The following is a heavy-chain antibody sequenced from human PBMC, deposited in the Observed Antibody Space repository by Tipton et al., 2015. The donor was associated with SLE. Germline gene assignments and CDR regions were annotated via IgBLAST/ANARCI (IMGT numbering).Heavy chain of an antibody. V-gene: IGHV4-4*07. Sequence: LRLSCTVSGGSLRSYYWTWIRQPAGKGLEWIGRVYFGGSTNYNPSLKSRVAISLDTSKNQFSLKLSSVTAADTAVYYCARSGIAAVPSDAFDIWGQGTMVTVSS. CDR3: ARSGIAAVPSDAFDI. CDR1: GGSLRSYY. J-gene: IGHJ3*02. D-gene: IGHD6-13*01. CDR2: VYFGGST.